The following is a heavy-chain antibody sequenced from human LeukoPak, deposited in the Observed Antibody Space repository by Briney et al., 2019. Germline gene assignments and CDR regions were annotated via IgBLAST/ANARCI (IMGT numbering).Heavy chain of an antibody. V-gene: IGHV4-4*02. Sequence: GSLRLSCAASGFTFSSYWMSWVRQAPGKGLEWIGEIYHSGSTNYNPSLKSRVTISVDKSKNQFSLKLSSVTAADTAVYYCARVVGDIVVVPAAVEEDYYYYMDVWGKGTTVTVSS. CDR2: IYHSGST. J-gene: IGHJ6*03. CDR1: GFTFSSYW. D-gene: IGHD2-2*01. CDR3: ARVVGDIVVVPAAVEEDYYYYMDV.